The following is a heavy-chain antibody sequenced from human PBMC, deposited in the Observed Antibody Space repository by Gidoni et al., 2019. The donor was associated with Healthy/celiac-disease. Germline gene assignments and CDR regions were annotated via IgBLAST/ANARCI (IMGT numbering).Heavy chain of an antibody. CDR3: ARDLGWDYYGSGSYYGY. CDR1: GGTFSSYA. D-gene: IGHD3-10*01. CDR2: IIPIFGTA. J-gene: IGHJ4*02. V-gene: IGHV1-69*01. Sequence: QVQLVQSGAEVQKPGSSVKVSCKASGGTFSSYAISWVRQAPGQGLEWMGGIIPIFGTANYAQKFQGRVTITADESTSTAYMELSSLRSEDTAVYYCARDLGWDYYGSGSYYGYWGQGTLVTVSS.